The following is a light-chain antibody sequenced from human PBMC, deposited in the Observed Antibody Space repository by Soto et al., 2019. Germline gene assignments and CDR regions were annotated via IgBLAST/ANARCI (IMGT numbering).Light chain of an antibody. Sequence: DIQVTQSPSTLSASVGDRVTITCRASQSISSWLAWYQQKPGKAPKLLIYDASSLESGVPSRFSGSGSGTEFTLTISSLQPEDFAAYYCQQYYSYPWTFGQGTKVDIK. J-gene: IGKJ1*01. CDR1: QSISSW. CDR2: DAS. V-gene: IGKV1-5*01. CDR3: QQYYSYPWT.